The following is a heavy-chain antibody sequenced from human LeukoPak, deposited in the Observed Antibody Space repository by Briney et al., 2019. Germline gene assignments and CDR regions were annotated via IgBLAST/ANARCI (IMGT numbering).Heavy chain of an antibody. CDR3: STYTSGSVSY. D-gene: IGHD6-19*01. V-gene: IGHV3-15*01. CDR2: IKSRTDGGAT. Sequence: GGSLRLSCAASGFTFSNLWMTWVRQAPGQGLEWVGRIKSRTDGGATDYAAPVKGRFTISRDDSKNTLYLQMNSLKTEDTAVCYCSTYTSGSVSYWGQGTLVTVSS. CDR1: GFTFSNLW. J-gene: IGHJ4*02.